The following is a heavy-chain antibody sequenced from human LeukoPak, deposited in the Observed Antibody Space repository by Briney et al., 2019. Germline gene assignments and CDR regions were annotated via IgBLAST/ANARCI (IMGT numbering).Heavy chain of an antibody. J-gene: IGHJ4*02. CDR2: IKSKTDGGTT. CDR3: TWLWAGANCH. V-gene: IGHV3-15*01. D-gene: IGHD4/OR15-4a*01. Sequence: GGSLSLSCAASGFFFTNAWMSWVRQAPGKGLEWVGRIKSKTDGGTTDYAAPVKGRFTISRDESKNTLYLQMNSLKTEDTAVYYCTWLWAGANCHWGQGTLVTVSS. CDR1: GFFFTNAW.